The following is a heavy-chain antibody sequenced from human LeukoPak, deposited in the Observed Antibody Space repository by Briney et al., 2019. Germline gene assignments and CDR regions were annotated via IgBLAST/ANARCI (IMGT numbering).Heavy chain of an antibody. J-gene: IGHJ4*02. V-gene: IGHV3-23*01. CDR1: GFTFNSYG. Sequence: GGSLRLSCAASGFTFNSYGMSWVRQAPGKGLEWVSAISDIGGGTYYADSVKGRFTISRDNSKNTLYLQMNSLRAEDTAVYYCAKASAMIVVVSKHFDYWGQGTLVTVSS. D-gene: IGHD3-22*01. CDR3: AKASAMIVVVSKHFDY. CDR2: ISDIGGGT.